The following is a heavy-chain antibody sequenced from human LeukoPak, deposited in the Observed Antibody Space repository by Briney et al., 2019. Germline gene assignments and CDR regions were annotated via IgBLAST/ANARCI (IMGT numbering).Heavy chain of an antibody. J-gene: IGHJ6*03. D-gene: IGHD1-26*01. CDR3: ARVRSYSSYYYYYMDV. CDR2: ISSSGSTI. CDR1: GFTFSSYE. Sequence: PGGSLRLSCAASGFTFSSYEMNWVRQAPGKGLEWVSYISSSGSTIYYADSVKGRFTISRDNAKNSLYLQMNSLRAEDTAVYYCARVRSYSSYYYYYMDVWGKGTTVTISS. V-gene: IGHV3-48*03.